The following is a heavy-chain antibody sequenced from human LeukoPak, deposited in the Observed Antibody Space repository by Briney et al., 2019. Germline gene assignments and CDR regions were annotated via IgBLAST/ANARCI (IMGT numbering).Heavy chain of an antibody. V-gene: IGHV4-59*01. J-gene: IGHJ4*02. Sequence: SETLSLTCTVSGGSFTNYYWSWIRQPPGKGLEWIGFMYYSGHSNYNPSLQSRVSMSADTSKRQFSLTLSSVTAADTAVYYCARTEMATSPRGYFDFWSQGTLVTVSS. CDR2: MYYSGHS. D-gene: IGHD5-24*01. CDR1: GGSFTNYY. CDR3: ARTEMATSPRGYFDF.